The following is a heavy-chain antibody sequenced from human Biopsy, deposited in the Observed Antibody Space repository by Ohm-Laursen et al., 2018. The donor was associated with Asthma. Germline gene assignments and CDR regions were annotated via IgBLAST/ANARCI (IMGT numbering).Heavy chain of an antibody. V-gene: IGHV2-5*02. CDR3: ALSQDSGFDDHSPSWFDP. Sequence: TQTLTLTCTFSGFSLSTSGVGVGWIRQPPGKALEWLALIYWDDYNLFRPSLKRRLTITKDPSKNQVVLTMTKMDPVDSGTYYRALSQDSGFDDHSPSWFDPWGQGTLVTVSS. CDR2: IYWDDYN. CDR1: GFSLSTSGVG. J-gene: IGHJ5*02. D-gene: IGHD3-9*01.